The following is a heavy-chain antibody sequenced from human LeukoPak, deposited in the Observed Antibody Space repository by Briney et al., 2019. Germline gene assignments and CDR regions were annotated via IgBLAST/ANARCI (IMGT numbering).Heavy chain of an antibody. CDR1: GFTFSSYG. D-gene: IGHD3-22*01. J-gene: IGHJ6*02. V-gene: IGHV3-33*01. Sequence: GRSLRLSCAASGFTFSSYGMHWVRQAPGKGLEWVAVIWYDGSNKYYADSVKGRFTISRDNSKNTQYLQMNSLRAEDTAVYYCARVLLPLYGMDVWGQGTTVTASS. CDR2: IWYDGSNK. CDR3: ARVLLPLYGMDV.